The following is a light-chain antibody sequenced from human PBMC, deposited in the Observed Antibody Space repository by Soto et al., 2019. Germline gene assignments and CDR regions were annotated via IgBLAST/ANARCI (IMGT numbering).Light chain of an antibody. CDR2: GAS. CDR3: QQYGSSPRT. J-gene: IGKJ1*01. V-gene: IGKV3-20*01. Sequence: EIVLTQSPGTLSLSQGETATLSCRASQTISNTYLAWYQQKPGQAPRLLIYGASTRATGIPGRFSGSGSGTDFTLTVNRLEPEDFAVYYCQQYGSSPRTFGQGTKVEI. CDR1: QTISNTY.